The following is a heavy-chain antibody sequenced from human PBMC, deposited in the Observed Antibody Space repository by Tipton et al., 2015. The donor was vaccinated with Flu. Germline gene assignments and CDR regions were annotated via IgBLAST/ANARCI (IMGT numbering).Heavy chain of an antibody. CDR1: GDSIRSSNYY. D-gene: IGHD4-11*01. Sequence: LRLSCGVSGDSIRSSNYYWGWIRQPPGKGLEWIGNTFHSGNTYLNPSLKSRVTISIDTSKNQFSLKLSSVTAADTAVYYCAIRDYSNYVSEPKNWFDPWGQGALVTVSS. CDR3: AIRDYSNYVSEPKNWFDP. J-gene: IGHJ5*02. V-gene: IGHV4-39*07. CDR2: TFHSGNT.